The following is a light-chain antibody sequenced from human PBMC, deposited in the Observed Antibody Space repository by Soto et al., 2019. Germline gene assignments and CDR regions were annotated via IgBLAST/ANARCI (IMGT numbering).Light chain of an antibody. CDR3: SSYAGSIRYV. V-gene: IGLV2-8*01. CDR2: EVS. J-gene: IGLJ1*01. CDR1: SSDVGGYNY. Sequence: QPALTQRPAASGSPGQSVTISCTETSSDVGGYNYVSWYQQHPGKAPKLMIYEVSKRPSGVPDRFSGSKSGNTASLTVSGLQAEDEAEYYCSSYAGSIRYVFGTGTKVTVL.